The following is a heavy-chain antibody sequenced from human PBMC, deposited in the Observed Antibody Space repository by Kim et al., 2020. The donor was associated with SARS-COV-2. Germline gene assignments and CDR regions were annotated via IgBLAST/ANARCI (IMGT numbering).Heavy chain of an antibody. V-gene: IGHV3-7*01. D-gene: IGHD5-12*01. J-gene: IGHJ4*02. CDR1: GFSFSAYW. CDR2: VKLDGSEK. CDR3: ARNARYERFDL. Sequence: GGSLRLSCAASGFSFSAYWMNWVRQAPGKGLEWVASVKLDGSEKYYVDAVKGRFTISRDNADNSLWLQMNSLRGDDTAVYYCARNARYERFDLLGQGTLV.